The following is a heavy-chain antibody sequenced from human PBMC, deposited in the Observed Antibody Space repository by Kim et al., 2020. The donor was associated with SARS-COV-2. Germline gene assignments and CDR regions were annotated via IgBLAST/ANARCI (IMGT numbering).Heavy chain of an antibody. CDR3: ARDRILGAAAEAGAEYYYYGMDV. CDR1: GYTFTSYG. CDR2: ISAYHGNT. V-gene: IGHV1-18*01. J-gene: IGHJ6*02. D-gene: IGHD6-19*01. Sequence: ASVKVSCKASGYTFTSYGISWVRQAPGQGLEWMGWISAYHGNTNYAQKLQGRVTMTTDTSTSTAYMELRSLRSDDTAVYYCARDRILGAAAEAGAEYYYYGMDVWGQGTTVTVSS.